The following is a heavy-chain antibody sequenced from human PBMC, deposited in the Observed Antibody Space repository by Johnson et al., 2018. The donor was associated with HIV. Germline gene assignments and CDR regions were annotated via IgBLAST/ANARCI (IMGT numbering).Heavy chain of an antibody. CDR2: ISTSGSTL. D-gene: IGHD6-19*01. Sequence: QVQLVESGGGLVKPGGSLRLSCAASGFTFSDYYMSWIRQAPGKGLEWVSSISTSGSTLYYADSVKGRFTLSRDNSRNTLYLQMNSLRAEDTAVYYCARETGIAVADTDLTTFDIWGQGTMVTVSS. J-gene: IGHJ3*02. CDR1: GFTFSDYY. V-gene: IGHV3-11*04. CDR3: ARETGIAVADTDLTTFDI.